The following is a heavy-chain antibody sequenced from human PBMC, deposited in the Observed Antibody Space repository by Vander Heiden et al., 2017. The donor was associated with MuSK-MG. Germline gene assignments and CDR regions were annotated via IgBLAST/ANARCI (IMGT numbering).Heavy chain of an antibody. D-gene: IGHD3-10*01. J-gene: IGHJ1*01. CDR1: GGTFSSYA. V-gene: IGHV1-69*04. CDR3: ARTYYYGSGSYSFQH. Sequence: QVQLVQSGAEVTTPGSSVTVSCKAPGGTFSSYAISWVRQAPGQGLEWMGRIIPILGIANYAQKFQGRVTITADKSTSTAYMELSSLSSEDTAVYYCARTYYYGSGSYSFQHWGQGTLVTVSS. CDR2: IIPILGIA.